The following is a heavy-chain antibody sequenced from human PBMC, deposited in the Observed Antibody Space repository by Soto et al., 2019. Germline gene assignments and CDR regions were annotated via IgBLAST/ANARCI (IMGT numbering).Heavy chain of an antibody. CDR2: ISGFNGNT. CDR1: GYSFTNYG. CDR3: ARDRGVAPPVAGNTHYYYDMDV. J-gene: IGHJ6*03. D-gene: IGHD6-19*01. Sequence: QDQLVQSGAEVKKPGASVTVSCKASGYSFTNYGITWVRQAPGQGLEWMGWISGFNGNTHYAQKLQGRVTMTTDASTSTAYMELRSLRSDDTAVYYCARDRGVAPPVAGNTHYYYDMDVRGKGTTVTVSS. V-gene: IGHV1-18*01.